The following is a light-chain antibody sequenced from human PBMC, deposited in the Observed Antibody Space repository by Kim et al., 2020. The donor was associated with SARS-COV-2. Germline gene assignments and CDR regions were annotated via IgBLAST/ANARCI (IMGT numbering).Light chain of an antibody. Sequence: QAVLTQPPSASAAPGQKVIISCSGNSSNIGSNFVSWYSQLPGTAPKFVIYANNQRPSGIPDRFSGSKSGTSATLVITGLQSGDEADYYCGAWDDSLSAVVFGGGTQLTVL. V-gene: IGLV1-51*01. CDR1: SSNIGSNF. CDR3: GAWDDSLSAVV. CDR2: ANN. J-gene: IGLJ2*01.